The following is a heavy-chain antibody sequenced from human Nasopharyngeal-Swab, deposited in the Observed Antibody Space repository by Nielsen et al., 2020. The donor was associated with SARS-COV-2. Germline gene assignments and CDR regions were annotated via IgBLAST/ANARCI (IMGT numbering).Heavy chain of an antibody. D-gene: IGHD2-21*02. CDR1: GFDFWKYA. Sequence: GESLKISCAASGFDFWKYAMSWVRQAPGKGLEWVSTVSNNDGSLTFYADSVKGRFTISRDTSKNTVSLQMNSLRAEDTAVYYCAKDDFCPACAFDVWGQRTIVTVSS. CDR3: AKDDFCPACAFDV. J-gene: IGHJ3*01. CDR2: VSNNDGSLT. V-gene: IGHV3-23*01.